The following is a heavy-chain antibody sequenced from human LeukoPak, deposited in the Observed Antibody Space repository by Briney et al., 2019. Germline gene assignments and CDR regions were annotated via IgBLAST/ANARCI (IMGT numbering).Heavy chain of an antibody. J-gene: IGHJ4*02. D-gene: IGHD2-2*01. CDR3: AKCSSTSCYGFDY. V-gene: IGHV5-51*01. CDR1: GYSFTSYW. Sequence: GESLKISCKGSGYSFTSYWIGWVRQMPGKGLEWMGIIYPGDSDTRYSPSFQGQVTISADKSISTAYLQWSSLKASDTAMYYCAKCSSTSCYGFDYWGQRTLVTVSS. CDR2: IYPGDSDT.